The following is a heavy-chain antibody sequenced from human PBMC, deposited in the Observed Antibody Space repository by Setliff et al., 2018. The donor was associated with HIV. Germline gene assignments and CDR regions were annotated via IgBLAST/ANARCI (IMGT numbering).Heavy chain of an antibody. Sequence: TLSLTCSVSSGSVSGYYWGWIRQPPGKKLEWIGYIHSSGSTIYSASLKSRVSISVDTSKNQVSLRLSSVTAADTAVYYCATHVGDRGSYYYYYMDVWGKGTTVTVSS. CDR1: SGSVSGYY. D-gene: IGHD2-15*01. J-gene: IGHJ6*03. CDR2: IHSSGST. V-gene: IGHV4-59*08. CDR3: ATHVGDRGSYYYYYMDV.